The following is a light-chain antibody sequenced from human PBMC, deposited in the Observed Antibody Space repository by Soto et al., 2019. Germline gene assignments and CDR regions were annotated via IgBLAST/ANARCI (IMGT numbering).Light chain of an antibody. J-gene: IGKJ5*01. V-gene: IGKV3-15*01. Sequence: EIVMAQSPATLSVSPVETAILSCRASQNIGSNLAWYQQRPGQAPRLLIYGASSRVTGIPARFSGSGSGTEFTLTISSLQPGDFATYYCQQSETYPLTFGQGTRLEIK. CDR3: QQSETYPLT. CDR2: GAS. CDR1: QNIGSN.